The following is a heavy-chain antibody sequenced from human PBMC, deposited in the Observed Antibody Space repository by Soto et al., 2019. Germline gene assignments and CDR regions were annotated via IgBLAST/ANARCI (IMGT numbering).Heavy chain of an antibody. CDR1: GFTFSSYA. D-gene: IGHD2-15*01. CDR2: ISGSGCST. CDR3: AKTHDIVVVVAAPYYYYGMDV. Sequence: EVQLLESGGGLVQPGGSLRLSCAASGFTFSSYAMSWVRQAPGKGLEWVSAISGSGCSTYYADSVKGRLTISRDNSKNTLYLQMNSLRAEDTAVYYCAKTHDIVVVVAAPYYYYGMDVWGQGTTVTVSS. V-gene: IGHV3-23*01. J-gene: IGHJ6*02.